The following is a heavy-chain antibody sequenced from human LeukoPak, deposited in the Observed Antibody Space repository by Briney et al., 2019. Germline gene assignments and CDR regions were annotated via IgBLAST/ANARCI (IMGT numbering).Heavy chain of an antibody. V-gene: IGHV5-51*01. CDR1: GSTFTSYW. CDR2: IYPTDSDT. Sequence: PGGPLQISCQGSGSTFTSYWIGWARQMPGKGLEWMGIIYPTDSDTRYSPSFQGQATISDDKSISTAYLQWSSLKASDTAMYYCATNTRTTLKDAFDIWGQGTMVTVSS. CDR3: ATNTRTTLKDAFDI. D-gene: IGHD4-11*01. J-gene: IGHJ3*02.